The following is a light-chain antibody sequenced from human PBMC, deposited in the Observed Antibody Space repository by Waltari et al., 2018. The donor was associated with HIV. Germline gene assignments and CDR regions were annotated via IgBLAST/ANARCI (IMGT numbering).Light chain of an antibody. Sequence: VLTQSPLPSLVTLGQSASISCTSSESLDHQDGNIYWSWLHQSPGQPPRLLLYKISKRFSGVPDRFSGYGAGTEFTLKISRVEAEDVGVYYCMQATQFPRTIGPGTTVQI. CDR3: MQATQFPRT. V-gene: IGKV2-24*01. J-gene: IGKJ4*02. CDR1: ESLDHQDGNIY. CDR2: KIS.